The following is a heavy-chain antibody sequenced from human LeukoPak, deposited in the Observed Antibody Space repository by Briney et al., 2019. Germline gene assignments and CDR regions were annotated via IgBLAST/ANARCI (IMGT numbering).Heavy chain of an antibody. CDR1: GGSISSGGYS. D-gene: IGHD3-10*01. J-gene: IGHJ3*02. V-gene: IGHV4-30-2*01. CDR2: IYHSGST. CDR3: ARFVTMVRGVIFPDIKDAFDI. Sequence: SETLSLTCAVSGGSISSGGYSWSWIRQPPGKGLEWIGYIYHSGSTYYNPSLKSRVTISVDRSKNQFSLKLSSVTAADTAVYYCARFVTMVRGVIFPDIKDAFDIWGQGTMATVSS.